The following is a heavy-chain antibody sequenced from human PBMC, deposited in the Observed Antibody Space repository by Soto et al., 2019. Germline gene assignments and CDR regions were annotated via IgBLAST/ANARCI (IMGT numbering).Heavy chain of an antibody. Sequence: QVQLVQSGAEVKKPGASVKVSCKASGYTFTSYYMHWVRQAPGQGLEWMGIINPSGGSTSYAQKFQGRVTMTRATSTSTVYLELSSLRSEDTAVYYCGRWGPMVSPYWGQGTLVTVSS. J-gene: IGHJ4*02. D-gene: IGHD3-10*01. CDR3: GRWGPMVSPY. CDR2: INPSGGST. V-gene: IGHV1-46*01. CDR1: GYTFTSYY.